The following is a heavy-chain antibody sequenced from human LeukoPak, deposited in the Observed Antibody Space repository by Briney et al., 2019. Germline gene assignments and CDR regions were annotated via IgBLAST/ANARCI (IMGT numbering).Heavy chain of an antibody. Sequence: PGGSLRLSCEVSGFTFSSYWMNWVRQAPGKGLEWVANIKQDGSDKYYVDSVKGRFTISRDNAKNSLYLQMNSLRAEDTAVYYCAKDAQNYASSWYYWGQGTLVTVSS. D-gene: IGHD6-13*01. CDR3: AKDAQNYASSWYY. CDR2: IKQDGSDK. V-gene: IGHV3-7*03. J-gene: IGHJ4*02. CDR1: GFTFSSYW.